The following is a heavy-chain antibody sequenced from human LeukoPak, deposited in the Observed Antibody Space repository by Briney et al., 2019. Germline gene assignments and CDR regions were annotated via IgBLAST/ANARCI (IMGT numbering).Heavy chain of an antibody. CDR3: ARKDRGRKYYYDSSGYVDY. V-gene: IGHV1-18*01. J-gene: IGHJ4*02. D-gene: IGHD3-22*01. CDR2: ISAYNGNT. CDR1: GYTFTTYG. Sequence: ASVKVSFTASGYTFTTYGISWVRQAPGQGLEWMGWISAYNGNTNYAHKLQGRVTMTTDTSTSTAYMELRSLRSDDTAVYYCARKDRGRKYYYDSSGYVDYWGQGTLVTVSS.